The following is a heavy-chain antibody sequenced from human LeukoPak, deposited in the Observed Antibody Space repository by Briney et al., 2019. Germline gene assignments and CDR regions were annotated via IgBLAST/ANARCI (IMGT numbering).Heavy chain of an antibody. J-gene: IGHJ4*02. CDR3: ARGGWLQLGNYFDY. CDR2: IKEDGSEK. Sequence: GGSLRLSCAASGSSFSRYWMSWVRQAPGKGLEWVANIKEDGSEKYYVDSVKGRFTISRDNSKNTLYLQMSSLRAEDTAVYYCARGGWLQLGNYFDYWGQGTLVTVSS. V-gene: IGHV3-7*01. CDR1: GSSFSRYW. D-gene: IGHD5-24*01.